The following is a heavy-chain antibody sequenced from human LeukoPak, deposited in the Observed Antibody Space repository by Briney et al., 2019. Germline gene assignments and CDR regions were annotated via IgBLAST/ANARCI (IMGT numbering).Heavy chain of an antibody. V-gene: IGHV3-66*01. CDR2: IYSGGST. CDR3: ARNGARVSMVRGPYGMDV. J-gene: IGHJ6*02. D-gene: IGHD3-10*01. Sequence: GGSLRLSCAASGFTVSSNYMSWVRQAPGKGLEWVSVIYSGGSTYYADSVKGRFTISRDNSKNTLYLQMNSLRAEDTAVYYCARNGARVSMVRGPYGMDVWGQGTTVTVSS. CDR1: GFTVSSNY.